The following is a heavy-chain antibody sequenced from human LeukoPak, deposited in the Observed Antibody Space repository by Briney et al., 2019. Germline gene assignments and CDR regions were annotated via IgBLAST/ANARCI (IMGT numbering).Heavy chain of an antibody. D-gene: IGHD3-22*01. CDR3: ARGLGPYYDSSGYFFPHY. CDR1: GYTFTIYY. V-gene: IGHV1-46*01. J-gene: IGHJ4*02. CDR2: INPSGGST. Sequence: ASVKVSCKASGYTFTIYYMHWVRQAPGQGLEWMGIINPSGGSTSYAQKFQGRVTMTRDTSTSTVYMELSSLRSEDTAMYYCARGLGPYYDSSGYFFPHYWGQGTLVTVSS.